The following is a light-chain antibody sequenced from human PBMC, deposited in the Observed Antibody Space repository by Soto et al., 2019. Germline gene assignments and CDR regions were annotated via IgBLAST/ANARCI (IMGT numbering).Light chain of an antibody. CDR1: QGISSS. CDR2: AAS. Sequence: DIQLTQSPSFLSASVGDRVIITCRASQGISSSLAWYQQNPGKAPKLLIYAASTLASGVPLKFSGSGSGTEFTLTISSLQPEDSATYYCQQVNNYPPTFGPGTKVDIK. J-gene: IGKJ3*01. CDR3: QQVNNYPPT. V-gene: IGKV1-9*01.